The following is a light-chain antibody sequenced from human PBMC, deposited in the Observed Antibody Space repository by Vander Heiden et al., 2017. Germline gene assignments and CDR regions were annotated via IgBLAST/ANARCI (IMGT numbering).Light chain of an antibody. CDR1: TLGDKY. CDR2: QDS. J-gene: IGLJ2*01. CDR3: QAWDSSTVV. V-gene: IGLV3-1*01. Sequence: SYERTQPPSLSGSPGQTATITSSGTTLGDKYAGWYQQNTGQSPVMVIYQDSKRASGIPERFSGSNSGNTAALTIRGTQDMDEDDYYCQAWDSSTVVFGGGTKRT.